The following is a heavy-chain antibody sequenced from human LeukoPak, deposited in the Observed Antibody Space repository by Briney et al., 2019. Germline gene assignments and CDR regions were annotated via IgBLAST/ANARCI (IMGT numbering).Heavy chain of an antibody. V-gene: IGHV1-3*01. J-gene: IGHJ4*02. CDR2: INAGNGNT. CDR1: GYTFTSYA. Sequence: ASVNVSCKASGYTFTSYAMHWVRQAPGQRLEWMGWINAGNGNTKYSQKFQGRVTITRDTSASTAYMELSSLRSEDTAVYYCAREVAAVAGTEAGYWGQGTLVTVSS. CDR3: AREVAAVAGTEAGY. D-gene: IGHD6-19*01.